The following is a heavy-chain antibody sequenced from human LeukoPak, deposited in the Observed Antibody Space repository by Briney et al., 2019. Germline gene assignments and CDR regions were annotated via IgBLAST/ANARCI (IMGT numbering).Heavy chain of an antibody. Sequence: SGPTLVKPTQTLTLTCTFSGFSLSTSGVGVAWIRRPPGKALEWLALIYWDDDKRYSPSLKSRLTLTKDTSKNQVVLTMTDMDPVDTATYYCAPSRVYYYGSGSYFPKTLDYWGQGTLVTVSS. CDR1: GFSLSTSGVG. CDR3: APSRVYYYGSGSYFPKTLDY. V-gene: IGHV2-5*02. D-gene: IGHD3-10*01. J-gene: IGHJ4*02. CDR2: IYWDDDK.